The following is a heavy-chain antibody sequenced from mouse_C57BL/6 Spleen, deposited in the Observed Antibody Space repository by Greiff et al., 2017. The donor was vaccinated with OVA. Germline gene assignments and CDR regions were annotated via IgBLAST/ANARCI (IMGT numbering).Heavy chain of an antibody. CDR2: INYDGSST. D-gene: IGHD2-4*01. CDR1: GFTFSDYY. J-gene: IGHJ4*01. V-gene: IGHV5-16*01. Sequence: EVKLMESEGGLVQPGSSMKLSCTASGFTFSDYYMAWVRQVPEKGLEWVANINYDGSSTYYLDSLKSRFIISRDNAKNILYLQMSSLKAEDTATYYCARVGRAYDYDGNYAMDYWGQGTSVTVSS. CDR3: ARVGRAYDYDGNYAMDY.